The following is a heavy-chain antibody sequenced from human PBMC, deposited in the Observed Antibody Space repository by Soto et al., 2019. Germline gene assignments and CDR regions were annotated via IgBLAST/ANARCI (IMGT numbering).Heavy chain of an antibody. D-gene: IGHD1-1*01. Sequence: QVHLVQSGAEVKKPGAAVKVSCKASGYTFTSYGITWVRQAPGQGLEWMGWISAHNGNTDYAQKLQGRVIVTRDTYTSTAYMELRSLRSDDTAVYYCARWRYGDYWGQGALVTVSS. CDR3: ARWRYGDY. CDR2: ISAHNGNT. V-gene: IGHV1-18*01. J-gene: IGHJ4*02. CDR1: GYTFTSYG.